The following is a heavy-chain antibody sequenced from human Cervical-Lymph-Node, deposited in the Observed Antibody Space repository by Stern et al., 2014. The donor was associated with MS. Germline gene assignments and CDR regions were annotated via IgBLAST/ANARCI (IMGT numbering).Heavy chain of an antibody. CDR3: ARGLLGSENAFDI. Sequence: QVQLVQSGAEVKKPGASVKVSCKASGYTFTSYGISWVRKAPGQGLEWMGWIIAYNGNTNYAHKLQCIVTMTTDTSTSTAYMERMSLRSDDTAVYYCARGLLGSENAFDIWGQGTMVTVSS. CDR2: IIAYNGNT. J-gene: IGHJ3*02. V-gene: IGHV1-18*01. D-gene: IGHD2-15*01. CDR1: GYTFTSYG.